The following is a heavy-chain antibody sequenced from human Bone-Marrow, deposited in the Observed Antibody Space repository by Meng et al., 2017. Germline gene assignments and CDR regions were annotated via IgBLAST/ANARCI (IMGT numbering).Heavy chain of an antibody. CDR2: ISYSGST. Sequence: SETLSLTCTVSGGSISSSSYYWGWIRQPPGKGLQWIGSISYSGSTYYNPSLKSRVTISEDTSKNQFSLKLTSVTAADTAVYYCARNRITGTTDYWGQGTLVTVSS. CDR3: ARNRITGTTDY. CDR1: GGSISSSSYY. D-gene: IGHD1-7*01. J-gene: IGHJ4*02. V-gene: IGHV4-39*07.